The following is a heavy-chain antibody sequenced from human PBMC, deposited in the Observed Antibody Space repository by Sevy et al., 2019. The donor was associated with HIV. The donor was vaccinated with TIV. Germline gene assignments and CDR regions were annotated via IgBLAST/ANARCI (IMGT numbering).Heavy chain of an antibody. CDR2: IKLDGSEK. V-gene: IGHV3-7*03. Sequence: GGSLRLSCAASGFTFNRYWMSWVRQAPGKGLEWVANIKLDGSEKYYVDSVRGRFTISRDNAKNSLYLQMNSLRAEDTAVYDCARDCSSTSCLWGLDVWGQGTTVTVSS. D-gene: IGHD2-2*01. J-gene: IGHJ6*02. CDR3: ARDCSSTSCLWGLDV. CDR1: GFTFNRYW.